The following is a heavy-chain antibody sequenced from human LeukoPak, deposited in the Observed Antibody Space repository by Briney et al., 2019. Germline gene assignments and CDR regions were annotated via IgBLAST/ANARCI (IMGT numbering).Heavy chain of an antibody. CDR2: ISSSGSTI. D-gene: IGHD5-24*01. V-gene: IGHV3-48*03. Sequence: GGSLRLSCVASGFTFSSYEMNWVRQAPGKGLEWVSYISSSGSTIYYADSVKGRFTISRDNAKNSMYVQMNSLRAEDTAVYYCARSDRDGYKSFDYWGQGTLVTVSS. CDR3: ARSDRDGYKSFDY. CDR1: GFTFSSYE. J-gene: IGHJ4*02.